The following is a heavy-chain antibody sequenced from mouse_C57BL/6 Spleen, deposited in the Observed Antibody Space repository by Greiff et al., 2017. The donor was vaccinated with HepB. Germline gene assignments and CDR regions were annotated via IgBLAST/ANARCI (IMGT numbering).Heavy chain of an antibody. J-gene: IGHJ3*01. D-gene: IGHD2-4*01. CDR1: GYAFSSYW. CDR2: IYPGDGDT. V-gene: IGHV1-80*01. Sequence: VQLQQSGAELVKPGASVKISCKASGYAFSSYWTNWVKQRPGKGLEWIGQIYPGDGDTNYNGKFKGKATLTADKSSSTAYMQPSSLTSEDSAVYFCARTGDDYDGAWFAYWGQGTLVTVSA. CDR3: ARTGDDYDGAWFAY.